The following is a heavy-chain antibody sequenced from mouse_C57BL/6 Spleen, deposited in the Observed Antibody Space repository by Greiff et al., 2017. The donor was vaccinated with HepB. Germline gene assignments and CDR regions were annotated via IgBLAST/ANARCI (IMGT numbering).Heavy chain of an antibody. CDR3: TRDRITTVVATKGFAY. Sequence: QVHVKQSGAELVRPGASVTLSCKASGYTFTDYEMHWVKQTPVHGLEWIGAIDPETGGTAYNQKFKGKAILTADKSSSTAYMELRSLTSEDSAVYYCTRDRITTVVATKGFAYWGQGTLVTVSA. CDR1: GYTFTDYE. J-gene: IGHJ3*01. CDR2: IDPETGGT. D-gene: IGHD1-1*01. V-gene: IGHV1-15*01.